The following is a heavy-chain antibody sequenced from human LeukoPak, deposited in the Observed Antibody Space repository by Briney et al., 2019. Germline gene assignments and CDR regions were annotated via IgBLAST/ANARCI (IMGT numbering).Heavy chain of an antibody. V-gene: IGHV3-30*02. CDR1: GFTFSSYG. J-gene: IGHJ3*02. CDR2: IRYDGSNK. Sequence: GGSLRLSCAASGFTFSSYGMHWVRQAPGKGLEWVAFIRYDGSNKYYADSVKGRFTISRDNSKNTLYLQMNSLRAEDTAVYYCAKDPGDYYDSSGYPGDAFDIWGQGTMVTVSS. D-gene: IGHD3-22*01. CDR3: AKDPGDYYDSSGYPGDAFDI.